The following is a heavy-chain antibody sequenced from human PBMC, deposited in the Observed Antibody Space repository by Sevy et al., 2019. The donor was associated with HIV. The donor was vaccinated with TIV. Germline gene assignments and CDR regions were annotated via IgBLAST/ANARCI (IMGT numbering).Heavy chain of an antibody. D-gene: IGHD2-2*02. CDR2: ISYDGSNK. CDR3: ARDQGVVVVPAAIEY. J-gene: IGHJ4*02. V-gene: IGHV3-30*04. CDR1: GFTFSSYA. Sequence: GSLRLSCAASGFTFSSYAMHWVRQAPGKGLEWVAVISYDGSNKYYADSVKGRFTISRDNSKNTLYLQMNSLRAEDTAVYYCARDQGVVVVPAAIEYWGQGTLVTVSS.